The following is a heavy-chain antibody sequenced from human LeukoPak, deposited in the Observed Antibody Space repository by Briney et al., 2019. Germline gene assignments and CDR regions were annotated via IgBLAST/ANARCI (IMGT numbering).Heavy chain of an antibody. J-gene: IGHJ4*02. CDR1: GFTFSSYG. V-gene: IGHV3-33*01. Sequence: GRSLRLSCAASGFTFSSYGMHWVRQAPGKGLEWVAVIWYDGSNKYYADSVKGRFTISRDNSKNTLYLQMNSLRAEDTAVYYCARVRDYYGSGSHSYFDYWGQGTLVTVSS. D-gene: IGHD3-10*01. CDR2: IWYDGSNK. CDR3: ARVRDYYGSGSHSYFDY.